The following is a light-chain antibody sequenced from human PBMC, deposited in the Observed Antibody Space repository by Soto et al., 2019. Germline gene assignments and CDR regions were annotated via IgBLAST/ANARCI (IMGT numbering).Light chain of an antibody. J-gene: IGKJ2*01. CDR1: QSIGSW. V-gene: IGKV1-5*03. Sequence: DIQMTQSPSTLSASVGDGVTITCRASQSIGSWLAWYQQKPGKAPKLLIYKATNLQSGVPSRVSGSGSGTDFSLTISSLQPVDSATYFCQQYNDFQYTFGPGTKLEI. CDR2: KAT. CDR3: QQYNDFQYT.